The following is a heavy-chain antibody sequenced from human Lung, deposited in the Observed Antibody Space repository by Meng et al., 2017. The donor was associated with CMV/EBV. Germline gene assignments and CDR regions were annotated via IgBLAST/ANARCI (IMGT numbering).Heavy chain of an antibody. D-gene: IGHD6-13*01. V-gene: IGHV1-18*01. J-gene: IGHJ4*02. CDR2: ISAYNGNT. CDR1: GYTFTNYG. Sequence: RLGQSGAEVKKPGAPVKVSCKASGYTFTNYGISWVRQAPGQGLEWMGWISAYNGNTKYAQKVQGRVTMTTDTSTNTAYMELRSLRSDDTAIYYCAREPGVEAAGTFFHWGQGTLVTVSS. CDR3: AREPGVEAAGTFFH.